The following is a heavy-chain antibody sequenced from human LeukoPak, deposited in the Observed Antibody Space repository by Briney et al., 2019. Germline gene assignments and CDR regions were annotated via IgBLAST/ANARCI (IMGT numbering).Heavy chain of an antibody. CDR2: ISGSGGST. CDR3: AKVGGGSYQENWFDP. Sequence: PGGSLRLSCAASGFTFSSYAMRWVRQAPGKGLEWVSAISGSGGSTYYADSVKGRFTISRENSKNTLSLQMNSLRAEDTAVYYCAKVGGGSYQENWFDPWGQGALVTVSS. V-gene: IGHV3-23*01. J-gene: IGHJ5*02. D-gene: IGHD1-26*01. CDR1: GFTFSSYA.